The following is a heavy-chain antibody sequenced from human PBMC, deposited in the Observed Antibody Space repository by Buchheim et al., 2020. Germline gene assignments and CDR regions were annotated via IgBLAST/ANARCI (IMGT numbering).Heavy chain of an antibody. CDR2: ISYDGSHK. CDR3: ARDAGYSSSWLGY. Sequence: QVQLVESGGGVVQPGRSLRLSCAASGFTFSSYAMHWVRQAPGKGLEWVAVISYDGSHKYHADSVKGRFTISRDNSKNKLYLPMNSLRAEDTAVYYCARDAGYSSSWLGYWGQGTL. V-gene: IGHV3-30-3*01. J-gene: IGHJ4*02. D-gene: IGHD6-13*01. CDR1: GFTFSSYA.